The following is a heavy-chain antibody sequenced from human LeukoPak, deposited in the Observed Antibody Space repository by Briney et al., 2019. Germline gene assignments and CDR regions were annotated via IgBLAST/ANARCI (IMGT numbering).Heavy chain of an antibody. V-gene: IGHV4-34*01. CDR3: ARGSIVVVVAASGIGDYYYYGMDV. CDR1: GGSFSGYY. Sequence: KPSETLSLTCAVYGGSFSGYYWSWIRQPPGKGLEWIGEINHSGSTNYNPSLKSRVTISVHTSTNQFSLKLSSVTAADTAVYYCARGSIVVVVAASGIGDYYYYGMDVWGQGTTVTVSS. D-gene: IGHD2-15*01. J-gene: IGHJ6*02. CDR2: INHSGST.